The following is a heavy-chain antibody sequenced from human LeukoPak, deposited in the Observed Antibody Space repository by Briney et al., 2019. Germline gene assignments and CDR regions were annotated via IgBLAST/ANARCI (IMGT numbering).Heavy chain of an antibody. V-gene: IGHV5-51*01. CDR1: GGNFTKFW. J-gene: IGHJ5*01. Sequence: GGALEISCEGSGGNFTKFWIGWVRQLPGKGLELMGIIYPADSDTRYSPSFQGQVTISADKSISTAYLQWSSLKTSDTAMYYCARLPHCGSDCYPNWFDSWGQGTLVTVSS. D-gene: IGHD2-21*02. CDR3: ARLPHCGSDCYPNWFDS. CDR2: IYPADSDT.